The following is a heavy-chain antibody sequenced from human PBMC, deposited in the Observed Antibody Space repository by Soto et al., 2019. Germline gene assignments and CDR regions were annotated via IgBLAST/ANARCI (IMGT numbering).Heavy chain of an antibody. CDR3: ARMGGGGAAAGKIYYYYMDV. D-gene: IGHD6-13*01. CDR1: GYSFTSYW. Sequence: GESLKISCKGSGYSFTSYWIGWVRQMPGKGLEWMGIIYPGDSDTRYSPSFQGQVTISADKSISTAYLQWSSLKASDTAMYYCARMGGGGAAAGKIYYYYMDVWGKGTTVTVSS. J-gene: IGHJ6*03. CDR2: IYPGDSDT. V-gene: IGHV5-51*01.